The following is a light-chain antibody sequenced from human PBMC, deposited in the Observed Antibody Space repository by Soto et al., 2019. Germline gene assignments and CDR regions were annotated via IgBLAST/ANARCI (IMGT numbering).Light chain of an antibody. CDR1: SGHSNYA. V-gene: IGLV4-69*01. CDR3: QNWGSGIVV. CDR2: LNSDGSH. J-gene: IGLJ2*01. Sequence: QLVLTQSPSASASPGASVKLTCTLSSGHSNYAIAWHQQQSEKGPRYLMKLNSDGSHSKGDGLPDRFSGSSSGAERYLTISRLQSEDEADYYCQNWGSGIVVFGGGTKLTVL.